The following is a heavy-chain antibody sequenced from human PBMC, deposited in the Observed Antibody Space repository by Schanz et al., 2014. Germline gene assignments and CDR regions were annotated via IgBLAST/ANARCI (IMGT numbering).Heavy chain of an antibody. D-gene: IGHD3-9*01. J-gene: IGHJ5*02. CDR3: AKAADWPVTWFDP. V-gene: IGHV3-23*04. CDR2: ISSGGGST. CDR1: GFTFSAYA. Sequence: EVQLVQSGGGLVQPGGSLRLSCAASGFTFSAYAMTWVRQIPGKGLEWVSSISSGGGSTYYADSVKGRFTISRDNSKNTLYLQMSSLRADDTAVYYCAKAADWPVTWFDPWGQGTLVTVSS.